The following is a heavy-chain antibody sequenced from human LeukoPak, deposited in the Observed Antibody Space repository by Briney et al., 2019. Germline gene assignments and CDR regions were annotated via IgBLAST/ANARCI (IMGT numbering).Heavy chain of an antibody. J-gene: IGHJ6*02. V-gene: IGHV4-30-2*01. Sequence: SQTLSLTCAVSGGSISSGGYSWSWIRQPPGKGLEWIGYIYHSGSTYYNPSLKSRVTISVDTSKNQFSLKLSSVTAADTAVYYCARLLGYCSGGSCYSRLWYYYYGMDVWGQGTTVTVSS. CDR3: ARLLGYCSGGSCYSRLWYYYYGMDV. CDR1: GGSISSGGYS. CDR2: IYHSGST. D-gene: IGHD2-15*01.